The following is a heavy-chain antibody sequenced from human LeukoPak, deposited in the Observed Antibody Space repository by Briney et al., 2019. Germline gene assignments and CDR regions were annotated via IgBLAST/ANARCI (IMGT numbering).Heavy chain of an antibody. CDR3: ASTVADYAFDL. CDR1: DYSISSSNF. CDR2: IYYTGNI. Sequence: SETLSLTCTVSDYSISSSNFWGWIRQPPGKELEWIAYIYYTGNIYYNPSLQSRVTTSIDTSKNQFSLTLTSVTAFDTAVYYCASTVADYAFDLWGQGTMVTVSS. V-gene: IGHV4-28*05. D-gene: IGHD6-19*01. J-gene: IGHJ3*01.